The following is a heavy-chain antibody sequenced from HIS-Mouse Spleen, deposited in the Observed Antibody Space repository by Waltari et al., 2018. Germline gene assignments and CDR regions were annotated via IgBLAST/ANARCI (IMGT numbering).Heavy chain of an antibody. D-gene: IGHD6-13*01. CDR1: GFTFSSSA. V-gene: IGHV3-30-3*01. Sequence: QVQLVESGGGVVQPGRSLRLSCAASGFTFSSSAMHWVGQAPGKGLEWVAVISYDGSNKYYADSVKGRFTISRDNSKNTLYLQMNSLRAEDTAVYYCARGATAAAGTKAFDIWGQGTMVTVSS. CDR2: ISYDGSNK. J-gene: IGHJ3*02. CDR3: ARGATAAAGTKAFDI.